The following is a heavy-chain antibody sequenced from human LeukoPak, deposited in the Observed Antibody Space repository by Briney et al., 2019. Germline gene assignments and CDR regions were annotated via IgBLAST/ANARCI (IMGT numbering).Heavy chain of an antibody. J-gene: IGHJ4*02. V-gene: IGHV3-21*01. CDR1: GFTFSSCA. Sequence: GGSLRLSCAASGFTFSSCAMSWVRQAPGKGLEWVSAISGSGGNIYYADSVKGRFTISRDNAKNSLYLQMNSLRAEDTAVYYCARLSGSGPNTVYYFDYWGQGTLVTVSS. D-gene: IGHD3-10*01. CDR3: ARLSGSGPNTVYYFDY. CDR2: ISGSGGNI.